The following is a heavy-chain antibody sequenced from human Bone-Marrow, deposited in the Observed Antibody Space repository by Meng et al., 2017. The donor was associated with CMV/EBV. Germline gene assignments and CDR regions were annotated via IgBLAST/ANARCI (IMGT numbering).Heavy chain of an antibody. J-gene: IGHJ5*01. Sequence: GDTVSRTTAAWNWSRQSPSGGLEWLGRTYYRTKWYNAYAVSVKSRITINPDTSKNQFSLQLNFVTPEDTAVYYCARDSETTGWFDSWGQGSLVTVSS. CDR2: TYYRTKWYN. CDR1: GDTVSRTTAA. D-gene: IGHD1/OR15-1a*01. V-gene: IGHV6-1*01. CDR3: ARDSETTGWFDS.